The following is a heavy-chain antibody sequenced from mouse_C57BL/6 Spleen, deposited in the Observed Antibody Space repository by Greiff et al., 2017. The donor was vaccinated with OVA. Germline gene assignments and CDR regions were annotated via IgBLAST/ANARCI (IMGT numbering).Heavy chain of an antibody. J-gene: IGHJ4*01. Sequence: VQLQESGAELARPGASVKLSCKASGYTFTSYGISWVKQRTGQGLEWIGEIYPRSGNTYYNEKFKGKATLTADKSSITAYMELRSLTSEDSAVYFCARFPLITTVVATDYAMDYWGQGTSVTVSS. CDR1: GYTFTSYG. CDR2: IYPRSGNT. V-gene: IGHV1-81*01. D-gene: IGHD1-1*01. CDR3: ARFPLITTVVATDYAMDY.